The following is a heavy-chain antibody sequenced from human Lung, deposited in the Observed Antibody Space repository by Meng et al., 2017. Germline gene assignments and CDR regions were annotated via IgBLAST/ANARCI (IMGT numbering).Heavy chain of an antibody. CDR2: INPILGTT. J-gene: IGHJ6*02. CDR1: GGTFSSFT. Sequence: QVQLVQSGAEVKKPGASVKISCKASGGTFSSFTFNWVRQAPGQRLEWMGRINPILGTTDFAQRFQGRVTIAADKSTTTAYMELSSLRSDDTAVYYCARGPSRTMDVWGQGTTVTVSS. D-gene: IGHD2-2*01. V-gene: IGHV1-69*08. CDR3: ARGPSRTMDV.